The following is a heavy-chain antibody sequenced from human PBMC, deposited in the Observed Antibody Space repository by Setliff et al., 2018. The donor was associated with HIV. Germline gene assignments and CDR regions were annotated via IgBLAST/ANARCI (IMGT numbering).Heavy chain of an antibody. D-gene: IGHD2-2*01. V-gene: IGHV4-34*01. J-gene: IGHJ4*02. CDR1: GGSFSGY. CDR3: VASSSWSCRLNY. CDR2: INHSGNT. Sequence: SETLSLTCAVYGGSFSGYWGWIRQSPGKGLEWLGEINHSGNTHYDPSLKSRLTITIDTSKKQFSLKLTSVTAADAAIYYCVASSSWSCRLNYWGQGTLVTVSS.